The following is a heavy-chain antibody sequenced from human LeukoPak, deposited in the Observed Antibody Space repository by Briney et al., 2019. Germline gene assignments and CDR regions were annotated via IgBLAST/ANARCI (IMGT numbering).Heavy chain of an antibody. CDR2: FDPEDGET. V-gene: IGHV1-24*01. CDR3: ATFLVYSSSSHQGY. Sequence: ASVKVSCKVSGYTLTELSMHWVRQAPGKGLEWMGGFDPEDGETIYAQKFQGRVTMTEDTFTDTAYMELSSLRSEDTAVYYCATFLVYSSSSHQGYWGQGTLVTVSS. D-gene: IGHD6-6*01. J-gene: IGHJ4*02. CDR1: GYTLTELS.